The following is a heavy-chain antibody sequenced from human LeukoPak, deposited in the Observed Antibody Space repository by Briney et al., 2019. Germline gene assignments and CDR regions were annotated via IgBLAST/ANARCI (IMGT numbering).Heavy chain of an antibody. CDR1: GFTFSNHG. Sequence: GGSLRLSCAASGFTFSNHGMNWVRQAPGKGLEWVSGISPSGDITYYADSVKGRFTISRDNAKNSLYLQMNSLRAEDTAVYYCARDRSPGNFDYWGQGTLVTVSS. D-gene: IGHD3-10*01. J-gene: IGHJ4*02. CDR3: ARDRSPGNFDY. CDR2: ISPSGDIT. V-gene: IGHV3-21*01.